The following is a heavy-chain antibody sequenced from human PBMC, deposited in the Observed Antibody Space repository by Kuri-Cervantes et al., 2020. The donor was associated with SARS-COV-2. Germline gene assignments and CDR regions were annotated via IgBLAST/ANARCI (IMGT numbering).Heavy chain of an antibody. CDR2: ISGSGGST. V-gene: IGHV3-23*01. J-gene: IGHJ4*02. CDR3: ARETSEVDY. CDR1: GFTFSSYA. Sequence: GGSLRLSCAASGFTFSSYAMSWVRQAPGKGLEWVSAISGSGGSTYYADSVKGRFTVSRDDSKNTLFLQMNTLRAEDTAVYYCARETSEVDYWGQGTLVTVSS.